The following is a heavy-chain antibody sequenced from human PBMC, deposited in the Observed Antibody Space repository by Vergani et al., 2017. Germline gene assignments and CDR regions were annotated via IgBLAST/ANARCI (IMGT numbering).Heavy chain of an antibody. D-gene: IGHD6-19*01. CDR2: IHYSENT. Sequence: QVNLQESGPGLVKSSETLSLTCSGTFDSIRNLYCNWIRQPPGKGLEWIGSIHYSENTNYNPSLKTRVTISVDTSKNQFSLTLTSVTAADTAVYYCASDTHSGQRADRWGQGILVTVTS. V-gene: IGHV4-59*11. CDR1: FDSIRNLY. CDR3: ASDTHSGQRADR. J-gene: IGHJ5*02.